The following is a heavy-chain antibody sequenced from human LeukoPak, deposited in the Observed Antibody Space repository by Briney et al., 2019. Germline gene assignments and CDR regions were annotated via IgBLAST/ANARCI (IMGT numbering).Heavy chain of an antibody. D-gene: IGHD4/OR15-4a*01. J-gene: IGHJ5*02. V-gene: IGHV3-48*01. Sequence: GGSLRLSCAASGFTFSSYSMNWVRQAPGKGLEWVSYISSSSSTIYYADSVKGRFTISRDNAKNSLYLQMNSLRAEDTAVYYCARDAKTRGNWFDPWGQGTLVTVSS. CDR3: ARDAKTRGNWFDP. CDR1: GFTFSSYS. CDR2: ISSSSSTI.